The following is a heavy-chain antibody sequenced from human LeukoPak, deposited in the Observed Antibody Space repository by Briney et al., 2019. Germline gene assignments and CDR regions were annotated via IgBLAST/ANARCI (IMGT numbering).Heavy chain of an antibody. Sequence: SETLSLTCTVSGGSIRSSYYYWGWIRQPPGKGLEWIGSIYDSGSTYYNPSLKSRLTISVDTSKNQFSLKLSSVTAADTAVYYCARLTWDSSGWHFDYWGQGTLVTVSS. CDR1: GGSIRSSYYY. CDR2: IYDSGST. V-gene: IGHV4-39*07. J-gene: IGHJ4*02. D-gene: IGHD6-19*01. CDR3: ARLTWDSSGWHFDY.